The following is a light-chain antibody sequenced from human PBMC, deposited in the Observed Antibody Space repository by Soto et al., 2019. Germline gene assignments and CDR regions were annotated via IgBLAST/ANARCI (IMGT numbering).Light chain of an antibody. Sequence: DIQMTQSPSSLSAPVGDRVTITCRASQSISTYLIWYQQKPGKAPKLLIYTASNLQSGVPSRFSGSGSGTAFTLTISSLQPEDFATYYCQQSYSSPLTFGGGTKVEIK. CDR2: TAS. V-gene: IGKV1-39*01. CDR3: QQSYSSPLT. J-gene: IGKJ4*01. CDR1: QSISTY.